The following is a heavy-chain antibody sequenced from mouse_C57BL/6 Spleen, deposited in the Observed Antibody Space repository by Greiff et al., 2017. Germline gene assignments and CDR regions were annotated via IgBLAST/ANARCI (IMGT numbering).Heavy chain of an antibody. CDR3: ARRDSSGFAY. D-gene: IGHD3-2*02. CDR2: INPSTGGT. Sequence: EVQWVESGPELVKPGASVKISCKASGYSFTGYYMNWVKQSPEKSLEWIGEINPSTGGTTYNQKFKAKATLTVDKSSSTAYMQLKSLTSEDSAVYYCARRDSSGFAYWGQGTLVTVSA. V-gene: IGHV1-42*01. CDR1: GYSFTGYY. J-gene: IGHJ3*01.